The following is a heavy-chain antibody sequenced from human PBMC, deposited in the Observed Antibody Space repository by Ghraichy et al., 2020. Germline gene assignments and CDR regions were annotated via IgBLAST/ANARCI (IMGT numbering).Heavy chain of an antibody. CDR1: GFPVSTCY. Sequence: GGSLRLSCAASGFPVSTCYMSWVRQAPGKGLEWVSFLYTDGRTYYTDSVKGRFTISRDDSKNTVYLQMNSLRVEDTAVYYCARDPSSTDDYAMDVWGQGTTVTVSS. D-gene: IGHD2/OR15-2a*01. V-gene: IGHV3-53*05. J-gene: IGHJ6*02. CDR2: LYTDGRT. CDR3: ARDPSSTDDYAMDV.